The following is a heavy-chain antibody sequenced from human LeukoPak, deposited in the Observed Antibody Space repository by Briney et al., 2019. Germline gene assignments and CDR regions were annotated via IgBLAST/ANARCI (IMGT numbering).Heavy chain of an antibody. D-gene: IGHD6-19*01. V-gene: IGHV4-59*08. CDR3: ARRSSGWQDWYFDL. CDR1: GGSMSAYY. J-gene: IGHJ2*01. CDR2: IYYSGST. Sequence: PSETLSLTCTVSGGSMSAYYWSWIRQPPGKGLEWIGYIYYSGSTDYNPSFKSRVAISVDTSKNQFSLRLSSGTAADTAVYYCARRSSGWQDWYFDLWGRGTLVTVSS.